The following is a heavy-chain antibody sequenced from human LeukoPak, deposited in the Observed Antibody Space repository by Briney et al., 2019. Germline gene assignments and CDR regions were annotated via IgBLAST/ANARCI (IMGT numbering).Heavy chain of an antibody. D-gene: IGHD6-13*01. J-gene: IGHJ3*02. V-gene: IGHV4-61*02. CDR2: IYTSGST. CDR3: ARVAAAADAFDI. CDR1: GGSISSGSYY. Sequence: NPSETLSLTCTVSGGSISSGSYYWSWIRQPAGKGLEWIGRIYTSGSTHYNPSLKSRVTISVDTSKNQFSLKLSSVTAADTAVYYCARVAAAADAFDIWGQGTMVTVSS.